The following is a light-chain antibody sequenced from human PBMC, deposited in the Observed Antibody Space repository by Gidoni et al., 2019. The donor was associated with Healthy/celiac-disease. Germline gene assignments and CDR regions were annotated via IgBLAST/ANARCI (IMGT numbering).Light chain of an antibody. CDR2: AAS. V-gene: IGKV1-39*01. CDR1: QSMSSY. J-gene: IGKJ4*01. Sequence: DIQMTQSPSSLSASVGDRVTITCRASQSMSSYLNWYQQKPGKAPKLLIYAASSLQSGVPSRFSGSGSGTDFTLTIISLQPEDFATYDCQQSYSTPRTFGGGTKVEIK. CDR3: QQSYSTPRT.